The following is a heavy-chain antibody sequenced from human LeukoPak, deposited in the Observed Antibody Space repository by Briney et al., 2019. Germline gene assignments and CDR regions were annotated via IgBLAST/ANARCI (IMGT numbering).Heavy chain of an antibody. CDR2: INPNTGDT. V-gene: IGHV1-2*02. CDR1: GYTFTAYY. D-gene: IGHD1-26*01. J-gene: IGHJ4*02. Sequence: GASVKVSCKASGYTFTAYYMHWVRQAPGQGLEWMGWINPNTGDTNSAERFQGRVTMTRDTSISTAYMEVSSLRPDDTAVYYCARDEVGPFDYWGQGTLVTVSS. CDR3: ARDEVGPFDY.